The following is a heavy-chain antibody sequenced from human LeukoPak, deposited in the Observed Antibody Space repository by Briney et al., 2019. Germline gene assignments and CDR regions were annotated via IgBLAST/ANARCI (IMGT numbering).Heavy chain of an antibody. V-gene: IGHV1-8*02. CDR3: ARSAQYYDFWSGYYPHFDY. D-gene: IGHD3-3*01. J-gene: IGHJ4*02. CDR2: MNPNSGIT. CDR1: GYTFTSYD. Sequence: ASVKVSCKASGYTFTSYDINWVRQATGQGLEWMGWMNPNSGITGYAQKLQGRVTMTTDTSTSTAYMELSSLRSEDTAVYYCARSAQYYDFWSGYYPHFDYWGQGTLVTVSS.